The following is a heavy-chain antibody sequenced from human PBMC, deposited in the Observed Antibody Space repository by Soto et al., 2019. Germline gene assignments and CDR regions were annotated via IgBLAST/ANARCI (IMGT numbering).Heavy chain of an antibody. D-gene: IGHD5-12*01. V-gene: IGHV1-2*02. CDR1: GYTFTGYY. CDR2: INPNSGDT. Sequence: ASVKVSCKASGYTFTGYYVHWVRQAPGQGLEWMGWINPNSGDTYLAQRFQGRVTMNRDTSIGTAYMELRGLTSDDTAEYYCAKGGAIVAEGNRVYLYNAMDVWGQGTTVTVSS. J-gene: IGHJ6*02. CDR3: AKGGAIVAEGNRVYLYNAMDV.